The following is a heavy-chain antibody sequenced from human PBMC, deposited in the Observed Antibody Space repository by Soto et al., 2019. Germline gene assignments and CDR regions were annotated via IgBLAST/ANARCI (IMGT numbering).Heavy chain of an antibody. CDR2: ISFNGDEK. J-gene: IGHJ4*02. D-gene: IGHD3-3*01. CDR3: AREDWSAYHQVF. CDR1: GFAFRRYA. Sequence: QIQLVESGGGEVQPGTSLTLSGAAYGFAFRRYAMHWVREAPGKGLEWVAVISFNGDEKYYADSVKGRFSIFRDNSKDTLSLQMNSLRSDDTAVYICAREDWSAYHQVFWGQGVLVTVSS. V-gene: IGHV3-30*03.